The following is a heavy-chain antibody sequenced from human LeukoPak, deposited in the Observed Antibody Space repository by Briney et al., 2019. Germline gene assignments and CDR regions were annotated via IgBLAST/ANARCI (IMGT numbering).Heavy chain of an antibody. CDR1: GFTFSSNS. Sequence: GGSLRLSCAASGFTFSSNSMNWVRQAPGKGLEWVAVISYDGSNKYYADSVKGRFTISRDNSKNTLYLQMNSLRAEDTAVYYCAKLGAGGYNLAYWGQGTLVTVSS. CDR2: ISYDGSNK. D-gene: IGHD5-24*01. CDR3: AKLGAGGYNLAY. J-gene: IGHJ4*02. V-gene: IGHV3-30*18.